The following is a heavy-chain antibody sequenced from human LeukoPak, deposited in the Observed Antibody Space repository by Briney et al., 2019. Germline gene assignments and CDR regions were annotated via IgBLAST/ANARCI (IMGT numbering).Heavy chain of an antibody. CDR2: LVPIFGTP. CDR3: AREVVADYYQYGMDV. V-gene: IGHV1-69*13. D-gene: IGHD2-15*01. Sequence: SVKVSCKASGGTFSSYAITWVRQAPGQGLEWMGGLVPIFGTPNYAQKFQGRVTIIADESTSTAYMELSSLRSEDTAIYYCAREVVADYYQYGMDVWGQGTTVTVSS. CDR1: GGTFSSYA. J-gene: IGHJ6*02.